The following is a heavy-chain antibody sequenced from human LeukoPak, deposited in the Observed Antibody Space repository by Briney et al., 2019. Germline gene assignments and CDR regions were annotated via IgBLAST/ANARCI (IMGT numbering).Heavy chain of an antibody. J-gene: IGHJ4*02. CDR2: INPNSGGT. CDR3: ADLVAGFFDY. D-gene: IGHD6-19*01. CDR1: GYTFTSYG. V-gene: IGHV1-2*02. Sequence: GASVKVSCKASGYTFTSYGFSWVRQAPGQGLEWMGWINPNSGGTNYAQKFQGRVTMTRDTSISTAYMELSRLRSDDTAVYYCADLVAGFFDYWGQGTLVTVSS.